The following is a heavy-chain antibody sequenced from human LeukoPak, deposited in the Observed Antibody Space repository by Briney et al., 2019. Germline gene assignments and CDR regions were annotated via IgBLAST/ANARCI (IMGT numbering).Heavy chain of an antibody. CDR2: INPNSGGT. CDR1: GYTFTGYY. CDR3: ARVGFSPRGFAFDI. V-gene: IGHV1-2*04. D-gene: IGHD3-3*01. Sequence: ASVKVYCKASGYTFTGYYMHWVRQAPGQGLEWMGWINPNSGGTNYAQKFQGWVTMTRDTSISTAYMELSRLRSDDTAVYYCARVGFSPRGFAFDIWGQGTMVTVSS. J-gene: IGHJ3*02.